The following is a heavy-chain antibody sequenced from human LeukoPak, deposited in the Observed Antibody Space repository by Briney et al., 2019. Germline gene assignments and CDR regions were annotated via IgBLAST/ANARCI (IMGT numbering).Heavy chain of an antibody. V-gene: IGHV4-59*08. CDR2: IYYSGST. Sequence: PSETLSLTCTVSGGSVSSYYWSWIRQPPGKGLEWIGNIYYSGSTNYNPSLKSRVTISLDTSKNQFSLKLSSVTAADTAVYYCARSLGPYYYGSEHYFDYWGQGTLVTVSS. J-gene: IGHJ4*02. D-gene: IGHD3-10*01. CDR1: GGSVSSYY. CDR3: ARSLGPYYYGSEHYFDY.